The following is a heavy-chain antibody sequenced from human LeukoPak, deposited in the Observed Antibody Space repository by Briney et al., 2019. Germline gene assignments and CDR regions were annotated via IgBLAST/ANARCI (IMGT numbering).Heavy chain of an antibody. D-gene: IGHD5-24*01. CDR2: IYYSGST. CDR1: GGSISSYY. CDR3: ARSRGWLQSHPLGY. V-gene: IGHV4-59*12. Sequence: SETLSLTCTVSGGSISSYYWSWIRQPPGKGLEWIGYIYYSGSTNYKSSLKSRVTLSVDTSKNQFSLKLSSVTAADTAVYYCARSRGWLQSHPLGYWGQGTLVTVSS. J-gene: IGHJ4*02.